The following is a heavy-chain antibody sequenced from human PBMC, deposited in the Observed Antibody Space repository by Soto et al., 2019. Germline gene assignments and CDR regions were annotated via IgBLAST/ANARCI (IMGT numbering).Heavy chain of an antibody. CDR3: ARDIGYCSGGSCYPYWYFDL. J-gene: IGHJ2*01. V-gene: IGHV3-33*01. Sequence: GGSLRLSCAASGFTFSSYGMHWVRQAPGKGLEWVAVIWYDGCNKYYADSVKGRFTISRDNSKNTLYLQMNSLRAEDTAVYYCARDIGYCSGGSCYPYWYFDLWGRGTLVTVSS. CDR1: GFTFSSYG. CDR2: IWYDGCNK. D-gene: IGHD2-15*01.